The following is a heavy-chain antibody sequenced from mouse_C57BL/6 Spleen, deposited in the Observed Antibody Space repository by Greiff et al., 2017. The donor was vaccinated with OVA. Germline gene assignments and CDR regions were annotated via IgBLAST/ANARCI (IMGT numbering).Heavy chain of an antibody. CDR3: ATYSNHDY. CDR2: IDPSDSYT. Sequence: QVQLQQPGAELVMPGASVKLSCKASGYTFTSYWMHWVKQRPGQGLEWIGEIDPSDSYTNYNQKFKGKSTLTVDKSSSTAYMQLSSLTSEDSAVYYCATYSNHDYWGQGTTLTVSS. CDR1: GYTFTSYW. J-gene: IGHJ2*01. D-gene: IGHD2-5*01. V-gene: IGHV1-69*01.